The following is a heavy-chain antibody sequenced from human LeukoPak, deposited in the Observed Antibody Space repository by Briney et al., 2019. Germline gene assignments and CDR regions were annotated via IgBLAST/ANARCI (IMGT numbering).Heavy chain of an antibody. D-gene: IGHD4-11*01. CDR3: ARESPDYSFYYYGMDV. CDR1: GFTFSSYS. J-gene: IGHJ6*02. V-gene: IGHV3-21*01. Sequence: GGSLRLSCAASGFTFSSYSVNWVRQAPGKGLEWVSSISSSSSYIYYADSVKGRFTISRDNAKNSLYLQMNSLRAEDTAVYYCARESPDYSFYYYGMDVWGQGTTVTVSS. CDR2: ISSSSSYI.